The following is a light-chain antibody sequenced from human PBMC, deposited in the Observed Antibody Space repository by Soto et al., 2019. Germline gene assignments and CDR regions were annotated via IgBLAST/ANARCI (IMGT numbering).Light chain of an antibody. Sequence: EIVVTQSLATLSLSPGERATLSCRASQSVSTYVAWFQHKLGQAPRLLIYDASYRAIGVPARFSGGGSGTDFTLTISSLEPEDFAVYYCQQRSNWPGTFGRGTKLDIK. V-gene: IGKV3-11*01. CDR2: DAS. CDR3: QQRSNWPGT. J-gene: IGKJ2*01. CDR1: QSVSTY.